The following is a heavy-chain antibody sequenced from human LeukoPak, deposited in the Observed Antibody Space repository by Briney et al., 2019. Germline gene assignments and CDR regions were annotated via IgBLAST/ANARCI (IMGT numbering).Heavy chain of an antibody. V-gene: IGHV4-34*01. CDR1: GGSISSYY. J-gene: IGHJ4*02. D-gene: IGHD6-19*01. CDR3: ARVAVAGKYYFDY. CDR2: INHSGST. Sequence: PSETLSLTCTVSGGSISSYYWSWIRQPPGKGLEWIGEINHSGSTNYNPSLKSRVTISVDTSKNQFSLKLSSVTAADTAVYYCARVAVAGKYYFDYWGQGTLVTVSS.